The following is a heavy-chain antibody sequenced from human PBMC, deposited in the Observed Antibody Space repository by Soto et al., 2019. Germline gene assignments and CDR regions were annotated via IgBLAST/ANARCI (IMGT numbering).Heavy chain of an antibody. CDR3: ATTLNYVPY. V-gene: IGHV1-2*04. D-gene: IGHD3-10*02. CDR2: INPNSGGT. J-gene: IGHJ4*02. CDR1: GYTFTSYA. Sequence: GASVKVSCKASGYTFTSYAMHWVRQAPGQRLEWMGWINPNSGGTNYAQKFQGWVTMTRDTSISTAYMELSRLRSDDTAVYYCATTLNYVPYWGQGTLVTVSS.